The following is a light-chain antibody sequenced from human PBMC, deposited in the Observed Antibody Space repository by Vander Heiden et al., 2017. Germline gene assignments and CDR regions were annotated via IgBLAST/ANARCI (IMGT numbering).Light chain of an antibody. CDR1: QDISNY. Sequence: DIQMTQSPSSLSASVGDRVTITCQASQDISNYLNWYQQKPGKAPKLLIYDASNLETGVPSRFSGSGFGTDFTFTISSLQPEDIATYYCQQYDNLHRAFGPGTKVDIK. CDR3: QQYDNLHRA. CDR2: DAS. J-gene: IGKJ3*01. V-gene: IGKV1-33*01.